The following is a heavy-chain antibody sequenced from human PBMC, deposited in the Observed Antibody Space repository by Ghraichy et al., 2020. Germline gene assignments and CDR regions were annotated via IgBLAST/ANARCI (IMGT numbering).Heavy chain of an antibody. D-gene: IGHD5-18*01. Sequence: GGSLRLSCAASGFTFKDYTMHWVRQPPGKGLEWISLINWDGKTTYYAESVKGRFSISRDNSKNFLYLEINGLRPEDTAFFYWSRDRGFSYGYFDYWGHGTLVTVSS. CDR3: SRDRGFSYGYFDY. CDR2: INWDGKTT. CDR1: GFTFKDYT. J-gene: IGHJ4*01. V-gene: IGHV3-43*01.